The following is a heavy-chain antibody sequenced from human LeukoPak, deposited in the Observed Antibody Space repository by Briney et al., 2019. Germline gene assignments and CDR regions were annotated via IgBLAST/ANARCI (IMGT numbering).Heavy chain of an antibody. CDR3: ASSNGRGWLQQYYFDY. CDR2: INSSGSTI. D-gene: IGHD5-24*01. J-gene: IGHJ4*02. CDR1: GFTFSSYE. V-gene: IGHV3-48*03. Sequence: GGSLRLSCAASGFTFSSYEMNWVRQAPGKGLEWVSYINSSGSTIYYADSVKGRFTISRDNAKNSLYLQMNSLRAEDTAVYYCASSNGRGWLQQYYFDYWGQGTLVTVSS.